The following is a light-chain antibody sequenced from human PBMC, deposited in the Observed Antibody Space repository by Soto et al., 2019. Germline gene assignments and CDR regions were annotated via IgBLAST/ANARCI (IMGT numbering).Light chain of an antibody. CDR3: QQYNSYSGM. CDR1: QTIGSW. CDR2: DAS. V-gene: IGKV1-5*01. J-gene: IGKJ1*01. Sequence: DIQMTQSPSTLSASVGDRVTVTCRASQTIGSWLAWYQQKPGRAPKLLICDASSLESGVPSRFSGNGSRTEFTLTISGPQPDDFASYYCQQYNSYSGMFGQGTKVDIK.